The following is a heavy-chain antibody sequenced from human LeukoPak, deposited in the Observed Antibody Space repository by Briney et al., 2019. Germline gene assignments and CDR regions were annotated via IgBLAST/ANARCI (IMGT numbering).Heavy chain of an antibody. J-gene: IGHJ4*02. CDR2: MNPNSGNT. D-gene: IGHD6-6*01. V-gene: IGHV1-8*01. CDR1: GYTFTSYD. CDR3: ARGFGRIAARKTGSFDY. Sequence: ASVKVSCKASGYTFTSYDINWVRQATGQGLGWMGWMNPNSGNTGYAQKFQGRVTMTRNTSISTAYMELSSLRSEDTAVYYCARGFGRIAARKTGSFDYWGQGTLVTVSS.